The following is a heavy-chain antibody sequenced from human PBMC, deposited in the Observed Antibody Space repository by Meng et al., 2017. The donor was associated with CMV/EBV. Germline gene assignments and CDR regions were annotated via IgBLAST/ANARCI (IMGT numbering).Heavy chain of an antibody. CDR2: INHSGST. V-gene: IGHV4-34*01. CDR3: ARCLKSYRGAGFDP. CDR1: GGSFSGYY. D-gene: IGHD1-1*01. J-gene: IGHJ5*02. Sequence: CAVYGGSFSGYYWSWIRQPPGKGLEWIGEINHSGSTNYNPSLKSRVTISVDTSKNQFSLKLSSVTAADTAVYYCARCLKSYRGAGFDPWGQGTLVTVSS.